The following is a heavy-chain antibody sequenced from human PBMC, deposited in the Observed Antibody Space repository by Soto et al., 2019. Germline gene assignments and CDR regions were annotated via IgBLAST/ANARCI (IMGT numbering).Heavy chain of an antibody. CDR3: ARVWPYSSSFFGP. CDR1: GFTFTTYP. V-gene: IGHV3-48*02. Sequence: GGSLRLSCAASGFTFTTYPMNWVRQAPGKGLEWVSYISGSGSTMYYADSVKGRFTISRDNAKNSLYLQMNSLRDEDTAVDYCARVWPYSSSFFGPWGQGTLVTVSS. D-gene: IGHD6-6*01. J-gene: IGHJ5*02. CDR2: ISGSGSTM.